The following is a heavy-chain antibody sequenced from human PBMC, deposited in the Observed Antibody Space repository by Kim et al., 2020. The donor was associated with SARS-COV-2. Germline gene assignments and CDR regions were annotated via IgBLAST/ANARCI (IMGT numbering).Heavy chain of an antibody. CDR3: TGYSGSALGGWDFYHYYMDV. J-gene: IGHJ6*03. V-gene: IGHV3-73*01. CDR1: GFTFTGSI. Sequence: GESLKISCAASGFTFTGSIIHWVRLASGKGLEWVGLVRNYTDNYATAYGASLKGRFTVSRDDSKSTAFLQMNSLKAEDTAVYYCTGYSGSALGGWDFYHYYMDVWGKGTTVTVSS. CDR2: VRNYTDNYAT. D-gene: IGHD5-12*01.